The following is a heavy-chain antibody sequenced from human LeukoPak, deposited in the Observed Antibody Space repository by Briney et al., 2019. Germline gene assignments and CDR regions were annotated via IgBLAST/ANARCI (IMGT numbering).Heavy chain of an antibody. D-gene: IGHD2-15*01. CDR3: ARGAMGCSGGSCYFRDLDY. V-gene: IGHV4-61*02. J-gene: IGHJ4*02. CDR1: GGFISSGSYY. CDR2: IYTSGST. Sequence: SETLSLTCTVSGGFISSGSYYWSWIRQPAGKGLEWIGRIYTSGSTNYNPSLKSRVTISVDTSKNQFSLKLSSVTAADTAVYYCARGAMGCSGGSCYFRDLDYWGQGTLVTVSS.